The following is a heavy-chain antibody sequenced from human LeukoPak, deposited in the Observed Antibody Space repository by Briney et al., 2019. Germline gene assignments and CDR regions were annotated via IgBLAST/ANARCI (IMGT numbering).Heavy chain of an antibody. Sequence: GASVKVSRKASGYTFTSYYMHWVRQAPGQGLEWMGIINPSGGSTSYAQKFQGRVTMTRDTSTSTVYMELSSLRSEDTAVYYCARFTVTNYYFDYWGQGTLVTVSS. CDR2: INPSGGST. D-gene: IGHD4-17*01. J-gene: IGHJ4*02. CDR3: ARFTVTNYYFDY. CDR1: GYTFTSYY. V-gene: IGHV1-46*01.